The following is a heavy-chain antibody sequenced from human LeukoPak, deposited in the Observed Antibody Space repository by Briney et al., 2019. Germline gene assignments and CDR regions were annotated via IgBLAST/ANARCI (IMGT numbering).Heavy chain of an antibody. D-gene: IGHD3-22*01. CDR2: ISYDGSNK. CDR3: ARDIGGVDYYDSSGYYPN. J-gene: IGHJ4*02. V-gene: IGHV3-30*05. CDR1: GFTFSSYG. Sequence: GGSLRLSCAASGFTFSSYGMHWVRQAPGKGLEWVAVISYDGSNKYYADSVKGRFTISRDNSKNTLYLQMNSLRAEGTAVYYCARDIGGVDYYDSSGYYPNWGQGTLVTVSS.